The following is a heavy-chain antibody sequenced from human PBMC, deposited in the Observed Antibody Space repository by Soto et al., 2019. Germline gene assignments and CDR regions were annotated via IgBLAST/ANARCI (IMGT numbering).Heavy chain of an antibody. CDR2: IWFDGSDK. CDR1: GFTFSSYG. D-gene: IGHD2-15*01. J-gene: IGHJ3*02. CDR3: TTDLWVVVVAATLCCAFDI. Sequence: GGSLRLSCAASGFTFSSYGMHWVRQAPGKGLEWVALIWFDGSDKYYTESVKGRFTISRDDSKNTLYLQMNSLKTEDTAVYYCTTDLWVVVVAATLCCAFDIWGQGTMVTVSS. V-gene: IGHV3-33*01.